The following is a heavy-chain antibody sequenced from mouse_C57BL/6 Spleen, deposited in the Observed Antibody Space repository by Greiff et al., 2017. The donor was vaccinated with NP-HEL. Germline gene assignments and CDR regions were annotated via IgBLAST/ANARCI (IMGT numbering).Heavy chain of an antibody. V-gene: IGHV1-53*01. Sequence: QVQLKQPGTELVKPGASVKLSCKASGYTFTSYWMHWVKQRPGQGLEWIGNINPSNGGTNYNEKFKSKATLTVDKSSSTAYMQLSSLTSEDSAVYYCANYGSSYRGFDYWGQGTTLTVSS. J-gene: IGHJ2*01. D-gene: IGHD1-1*01. CDR1: GYTFTSYW. CDR3: ANYGSSYRGFDY. CDR2: INPSNGGT.